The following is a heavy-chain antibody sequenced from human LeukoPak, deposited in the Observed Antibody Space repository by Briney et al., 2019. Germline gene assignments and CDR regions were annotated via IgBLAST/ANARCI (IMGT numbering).Heavy chain of an antibody. CDR2: INPNSGGT. D-gene: IGHD6-6*01. V-gene: IGHV1-2*02. CDR3: ARWKYSSSSKDYYYYYGMDV. CDR1: GYTFTGYY. Sequence: ASVKVSCKASGYTFTGYYMHWVRQAPGQGLEWMGWINPNSGGTNYAQKFQGRVTMTRDTSISTAYMELGRLRSDDTAVYYCARWKYSSSSKDYYYYYGMDVWGQGTTVTVSS. J-gene: IGHJ6*02.